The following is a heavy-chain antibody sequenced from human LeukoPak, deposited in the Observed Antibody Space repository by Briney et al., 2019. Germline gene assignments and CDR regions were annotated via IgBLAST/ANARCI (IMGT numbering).Heavy chain of an antibody. CDR3: ARDQGFGDLLYRSSYYFDY. CDR1: GFTFSSYA. J-gene: IGHJ4*02. V-gene: IGHV3-23*01. Sequence: GGSLRLSCAASGFTFSSYAMSWVRQAPGKGLEWVSAISGSGGSTDYADSVKGRFTISRDNSKNTLYLQMNSLRAEDTAVYYCARDQGFGDLLYRSSYYFDYWGQGTLVTVSS. D-gene: IGHD3-10*01. CDR2: ISGSGGST.